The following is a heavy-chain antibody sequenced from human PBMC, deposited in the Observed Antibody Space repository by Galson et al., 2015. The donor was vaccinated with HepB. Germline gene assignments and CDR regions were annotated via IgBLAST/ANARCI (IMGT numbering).Heavy chain of an antibody. D-gene: IGHD3-10*01. J-gene: IGHJ4*02. CDR3: ARIATTVTSSGGLDS. V-gene: IGHV2-70*17. CDR1: GFSLTTTGMC. Sequence: PALVKPTQTLTLTCTFSGFSLTTTGMCVSWIRQPPGKALEWLARIDRDDDRFYTTSLKTRLTISKDTSKNQVVLRMTNMDPVDTATYFCARIATTVTSSGGLDSWGQGILVTVSS. CDR2: IDRDDDR.